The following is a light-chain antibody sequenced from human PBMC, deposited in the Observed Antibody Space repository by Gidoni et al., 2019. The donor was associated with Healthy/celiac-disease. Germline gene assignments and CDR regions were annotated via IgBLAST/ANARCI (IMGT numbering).Light chain of an antibody. J-gene: IGKJ1*01. Sequence: DIVMNQSPDSLAVALGERATINCKSSQSFLYRSNNRNYLSWYQQKPGQPPKLLIYWASTRESGFPHRFIVSGSGTDFTLPISSLQAEDVAVYYCQQYYSTPWTFGQGPKVEIK. CDR1: QSFLYRSNNRNY. CDR3: QQYYSTPWT. CDR2: WAS. V-gene: IGKV4-1*01.